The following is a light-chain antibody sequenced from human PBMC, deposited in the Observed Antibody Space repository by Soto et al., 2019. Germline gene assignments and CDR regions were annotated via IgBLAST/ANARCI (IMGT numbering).Light chain of an antibody. J-gene: IGKJ1*01. CDR3: QQYGSSGT. Sequence: ELVLTQSPATPSLSPVERATLSCKASQSIAGYLAWYQKKPGQAPRLLIYDTSNRVTGVPARFSGSGSGTDFTLTISRLEPEDFAVYYCQQYGSSGTFGQGTKVDIK. CDR2: DTS. CDR1: QSIAGY. V-gene: IGKV3-11*01.